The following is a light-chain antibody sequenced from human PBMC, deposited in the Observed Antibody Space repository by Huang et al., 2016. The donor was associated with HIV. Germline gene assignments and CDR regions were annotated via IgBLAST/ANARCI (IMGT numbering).Light chain of an antibody. CDR2: GAS. V-gene: IGKV3-20*01. Sequence: IVLTQTPGTLSLSPGERATLSCRARQSVTNSYLAWYQHRPGQAPRLLIYGASSRATGVPDRFSGSGSGTDSTLTITRLEPEDFGVYYCQQYSDSPFTFGGGTKVEIK. CDR3: QQYSDSPFT. J-gene: IGKJ4*01. CDR1: QSVTNSY.